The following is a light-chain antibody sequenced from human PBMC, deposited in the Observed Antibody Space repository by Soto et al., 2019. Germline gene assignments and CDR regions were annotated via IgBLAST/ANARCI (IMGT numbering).Light chain of an antibody. CDR2: GAS. CDR1: QSITSTY. Sequence: EIVLTQSPGTLSLSPGERATLSCRASQSITSTYLAWYQQKPGQSPRLLISGASTRATGIPASFIGNGSGTEFTLTASSLQPEDFAVYYCQQYNNWPFTFGPGTKVDIK. V-gene: IGKV3-15*01. J-gene: IGKJ3*01. CDR3: QQYNNWPFT.